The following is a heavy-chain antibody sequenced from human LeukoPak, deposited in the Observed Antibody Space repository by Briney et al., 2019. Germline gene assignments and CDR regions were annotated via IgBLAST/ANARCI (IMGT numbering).Heavy chain of an antibody. V-gene: IGHV4-59*08. D-gene: IGHD3-9*01. CDR3: AKTSLYYDILTGYYKGDDAFDI. Sequence: SETLSLTCTVSGGSISSYYWSWIRQPPGKGLEWIGYIYYSGSTNYNPSLKSRVTISVDTSKNQFSPKLSSVTAADTAVYYCAKTSLYYDILTGYYKGDDAFDIWGQGTMVTVSS. CDR1: GGSISSYY. J-gene: IGHJ3*02. CDR2: IYYSGST.